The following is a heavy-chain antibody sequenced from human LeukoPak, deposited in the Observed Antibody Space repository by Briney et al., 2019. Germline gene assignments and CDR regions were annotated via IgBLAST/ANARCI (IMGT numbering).Heavy chain of an antibody. CDR1: GGSISSYY. CDR2: IYTSGRT. D-gene: IGHD6-6*01. Sequence: SETLSLTCTVSGGSISSYYWSWIRQPAGKGLEWIGRIYTSGRTNYNPSLKSRVTMSVDTSKKQFSLKLSSVTAADTAVYYCARDPQLGPFDYWGQGTLVTVSS. V-gene: IGHV4-4*07. CDR3: ARDPQLGPFDY. J-gene: IGHJ4*02.